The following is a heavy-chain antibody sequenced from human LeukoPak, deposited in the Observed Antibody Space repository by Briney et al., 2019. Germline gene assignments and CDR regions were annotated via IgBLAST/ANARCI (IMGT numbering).Heavy chain of an antibody. J-gene: IGHJ4*02. Sequence: SETLSLTCTVSGGSISSGSYCWSWIRQPAGKGLEWIGRIYTSGSTNYNPSLKSRVTISVDTSKNQFSLKLSSVTAADTAVYYCARWTTCGGDCHILDYRGQGILVTVSS. CDR2: IYTSGST. CDR3: ARWTTCGGDCHILDY. V-gene: IGHV4-61*02. CDR1: GGSISSGSYC. D-gene: IGHD2-21*02.